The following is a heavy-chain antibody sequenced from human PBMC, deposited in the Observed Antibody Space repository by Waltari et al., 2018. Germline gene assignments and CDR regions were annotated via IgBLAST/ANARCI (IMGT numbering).Heavy chain of an antibody. CDR3: AKDRNIVVVPAAPTSAFDL. CDR2: ISGSGCST. V-gene: IGHV3-23*01. J-gene: IGHJ2*01. D-gene: IGHD2-2*01. CDR1: GFTFSSYA. Sequence: EVQLLESGGGLVQPGGSLRLSCAASGFTFSSYAMSWVRQAPGKGLEWVSAISGSGCSTYYADSVKGRFTISRDNSKNTLYLQMNSLRAEDTAVYYCAKDRNIVVVPAAPTSAFDLWGRGTLVTVSS.